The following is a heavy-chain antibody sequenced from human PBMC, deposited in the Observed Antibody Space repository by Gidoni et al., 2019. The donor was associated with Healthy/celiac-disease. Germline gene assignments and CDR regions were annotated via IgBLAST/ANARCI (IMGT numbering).Heavy chain of an antibody. J-gene: IGHJ4*02. D-gene: IGHD4-17*01. CDR3: ARLYYGDSTFFDY. Sequence: QLQLQESGPGLVKPSETLSLTCTVSGGSISSSSYYWGWSRQPPGKGLEWIGSIYYSGSTYYNPSRKSRVTISVDTSKNQFSLKLSSVTAADTAVYYCARLYYGDSTFFDYWGQGTLVTVSS. CDR2: IYYSGST. V-gene: IGHV4-39*01. CDR1: GGSISSSSYY.